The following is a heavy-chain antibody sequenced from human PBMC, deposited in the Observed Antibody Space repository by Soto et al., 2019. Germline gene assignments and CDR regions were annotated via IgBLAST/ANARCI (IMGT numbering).Heavy chain of an antibody. J-gene: IGHJ4*02. CDR2: IIPIFGTA. CDR1: GGTFSSYS. V-gene: IGHV1-69*01. D-gene: IGHD1-26*01. CDR3: ARDGGRHSGGIDY. Sequence: QVQLVQSGAEVKKPGSSVKVSCKASGGTFSSYSINWVRQAPGQGLEWMGEIIPIFGTANYAQKFKGRVTITAYESTSTAYMELRSLRAEDTAVYYCARDGGRHSGGIDYWGQGTLVTVSS.